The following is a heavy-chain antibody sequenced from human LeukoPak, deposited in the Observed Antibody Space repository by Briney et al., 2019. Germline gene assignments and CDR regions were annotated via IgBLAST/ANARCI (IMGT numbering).Heavy chain of an antibody. J-gene: IGHJ4*02. CDR3: ARGAVGATTSAYYFDY. D-gene: IGHD1-26*01. CDR2: INPNSGGT. V-gene: IGHV1-2*02. CDR1: GYTFTGYY. Sequence: GASVKVSCKASGYTFTGYYMHWVRQAPGQGLEWMGWINPNSGGTNYAQKFQGRVTMTRDTSISTAYMELSRLRSDDTAVYYCARGAVGATTSAYYFDYWGQGTLVTVSS.